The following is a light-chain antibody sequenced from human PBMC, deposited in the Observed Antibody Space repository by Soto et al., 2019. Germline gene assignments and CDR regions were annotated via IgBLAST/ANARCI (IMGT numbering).Light chain of an antibody. Sequence: DIQMTHSPSTLSAYVGDRVTITFRASQGISNYLAWFQQKPGKVPKLLIYAASTLQSGVPSRFSGSGSGTEFTLTISSLQSEDFVVYYCQQYNNWPPTFGQGTRLEIK. CDR1: QGISNY. V-gene: IGKV1-27*01. CDR3: QQYNNWPPT. J-gene: IGKJ5*01. CDR2: AAS.